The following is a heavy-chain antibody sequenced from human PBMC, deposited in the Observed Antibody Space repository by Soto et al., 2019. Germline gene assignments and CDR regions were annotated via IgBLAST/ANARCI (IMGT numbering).Heavy chain of an antibody. Sequence: GSLRLSCVAAGLTFSSYGMSWVRQAPGKGLEWVSAISGSGGSTYYADSVKGRFTISRDNSKNTVYLQMNSLRAEDTAVYYCAKADRKGSGWNSYYYDGMDVWGQGTTVTVS. J-gene: IGHJ6*02. CDR2: ISGSGGST. D-gene: IGHD6-19*01. CDR1: GLTFSSYG. CDR3: AKADRKGSGWNSYYYDGMDV. V-gene: IGHV3-23*01.